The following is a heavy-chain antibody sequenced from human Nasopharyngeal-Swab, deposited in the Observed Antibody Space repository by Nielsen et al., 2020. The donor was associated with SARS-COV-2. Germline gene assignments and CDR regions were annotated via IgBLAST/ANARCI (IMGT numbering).Heavy chain of an antibody. CDR2: ISTSGRST. D-gene: IGHD4-17*01. CDR1: GFTFSDYY. V-gene: IGHV3-11*04. J-gene: IGHJ6*02. CDR3: ARELTVYYGMDV. Sequence: GESLKISCAASGFTFSDYYMAWIRQAPGKGLEWVSYISTSGRSTDSADSVKGRFTISRDNSKNTLYLQMNSLRAEDTAVYYCARELTVYYGMDVWGQGTTVTVSS.